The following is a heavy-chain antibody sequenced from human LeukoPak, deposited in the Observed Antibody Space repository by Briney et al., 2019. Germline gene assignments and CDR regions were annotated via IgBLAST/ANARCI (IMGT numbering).Heavy chain of an antibody. CDR1: GFSLSTSGMC. Sequence: ESGPTLVNPTQTLTLTCTFSGFSLSTSGMCVSWIRQPPGKALEWLARIDWDDDKYYSTSLKTRLTISKDTSKNQVVLTMTNMDPVDTATYYCARMQVVAATSPYFDYWGQGTLVTVSS. V-gene: IGHV2-70*11. J-gene: IGHJ4*02. CDR2: IDWDDDK. D-gene: IGHD2-15*01. CDR3: ARMQVVAATSPYFDY.